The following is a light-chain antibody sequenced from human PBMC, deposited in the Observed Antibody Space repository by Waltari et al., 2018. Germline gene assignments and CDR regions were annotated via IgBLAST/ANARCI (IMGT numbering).Light chain of an antibody. CDR3: QQRKNWPPLT. CDR1: QSVDGY. V-gene: IGKV3-11*01. CDR2: DTS. Sequence: ETVLTQSPATLSLSPGERATLSCRASQSVDGYLAWYQQKPGQAPRLLIYDTSNRATGTPARFIGSGSGTDFTLTISSLEPEDFAVYYCQQRKNWPPLTFGGGTKVEIK. J-gene: IGKJ4*01.